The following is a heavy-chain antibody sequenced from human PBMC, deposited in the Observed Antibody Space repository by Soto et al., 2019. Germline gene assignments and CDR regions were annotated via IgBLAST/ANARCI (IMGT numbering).Heavy chain of an antibody. CDR1: AYTFTSSD. D-gene: IGHD6-19*01. J-gene: IGHJ4*02. V-gene: IGHV1-8*01. CDR2: MNPDSGNT. Sequence: QVQLVQSGAEVKKPGASVKVSCKASAYTFTSSDFNWVRQATGQGLEWMGWMNPDSGNTGYAQKFQGRVPMTRNTSISTAYMELSSLRSADTAVYYCARGTSGWYDWGQGTLVTVSS. CDR3: ARGTSGWYD.